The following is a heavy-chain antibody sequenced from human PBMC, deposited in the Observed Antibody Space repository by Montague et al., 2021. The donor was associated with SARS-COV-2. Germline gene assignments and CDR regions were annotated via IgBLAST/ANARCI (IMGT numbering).Heavy chain of an antibody. CDR3: ARVRHLGRGMDV. D-gene: IGHD7-27*01. V-gene: IGHV6-1*01. CDR1: GDSVAKHSRA. J-gene: IGHJ6*02. Sequence: CAISGDSVAKHSRAWEGFTHAPSNVFKWLGRTCYRSKWNYHYADSVKSRITIDPDTSKNQVSLQLRSVTPEDTAVYFCARVRHLGRGMDVWGQGTTVTVS. CDR2: TCYRSKWNY.